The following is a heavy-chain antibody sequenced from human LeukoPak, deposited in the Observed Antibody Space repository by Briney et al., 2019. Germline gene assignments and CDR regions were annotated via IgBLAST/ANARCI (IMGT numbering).Heavy chain of an antibody. J-gene: IGHJ4*02. V-gene: IGHV3-30*04. CDR1: GFAFNEYN. Sequence: GGSLRLSCAASGFAFNEYNMHWVRQAPGKGLEWVTFIFYDGSNKKEADSVKGRFSISRDNSKNTVYLQMNSLRPEDTAVYYCAGDFSARYTIDYWGQGTLVTVSS. CDR2: IFYDGSNK. D-gene: IGHD5-18*01. CDR3: AGDFSARYTIDY.